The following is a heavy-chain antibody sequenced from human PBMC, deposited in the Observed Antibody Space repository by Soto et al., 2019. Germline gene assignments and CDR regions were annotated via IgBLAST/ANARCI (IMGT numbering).Heavy chain of an antibody. D-gene: IGHD1-1*01. CDR1: GGSISSYY. CDR2: IYYSGST. V-gene: IGHV4-59*05. CDR3: ARHSRVERRLDWFGP. J-gene: IGHJ5*02. Sequence: SETLSLTCTVSGGSISSYYWSWIRQPAGKGLEWIGSIYYSGSTYYAPSLKSRVTISVDTSKNQFSLKVNSVSAADTAVYHCARHSRVERRLDWFGPWGQGTLVTVSS.